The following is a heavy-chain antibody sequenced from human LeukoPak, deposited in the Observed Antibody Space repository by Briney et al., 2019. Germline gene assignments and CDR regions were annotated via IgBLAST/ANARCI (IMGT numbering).Heavy chain of an antibody. V-gene: IGHV6-1*01. CDR2: TYYRSKWYY. D-gene: IGHD2-8*01. J-gene: IGHJ3*02. CDR1: GDSVSSNSPA. Sequence: SQTLSHTCAISGDSVSSNSPAWNWIRQSPSRGLEWLGRTYYRSKWYYDYAVSVKSRIIINPDTSKNQFSLQLNSVTPEDTAVYYCAREMGSLHIWGQGTMVTVS. CDR3: AREMGSLHI.